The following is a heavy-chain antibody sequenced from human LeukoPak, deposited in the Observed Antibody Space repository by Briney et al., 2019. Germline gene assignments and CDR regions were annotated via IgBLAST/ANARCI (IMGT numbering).Heavy chain of an antibody. Sequence: SQTLSLTCAISGDSVSSNSAAWNWIRQSPSRGLEWLGRTYYRSKWYNDYAVSVKSRITINPDTSKNQFSLQLNSVTPEDTAVYYCARGNKLMVYAIGAFDIWGQGTMVTVSS. CDR2: TYYRSKWYN. D-gene: IGHD2-8*01. V-gene: IGHV6-1*01. CDR1: GDSVSSNSAA. J-gene: IGHJ3*02. CDR3: ARGNKLMVYAIGAFDI.